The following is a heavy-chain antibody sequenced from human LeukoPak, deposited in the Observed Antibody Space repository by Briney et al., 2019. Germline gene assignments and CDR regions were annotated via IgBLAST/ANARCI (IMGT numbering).Heavy chain of an antibody. J-gene: IGHJ4*02. D-gene: IGHD3-3*02. CDR2: INHSGST. V-gene: IGHV4-34*01. CDR3: ARGQFWSGYSI. Sequence: SETLSLTCAVYGGSFSGYYWSWIRQPPGKGLEWIGEINHSGSTNYNPSLKSRVTISVDTSKNQFSLKLSSVTAADTAVYYCARGQFWSGYSIWGQGTLVTVSS. CDR1: GGSFSGYY.